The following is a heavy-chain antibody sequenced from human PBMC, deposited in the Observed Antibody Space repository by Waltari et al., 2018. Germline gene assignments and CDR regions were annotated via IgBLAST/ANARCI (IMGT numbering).Heavy chain of an antibody. CDR3: AQTRTFGGPNAFDI. Sequence: QVQLQESGPGLVKPSETLSLTCAVSGYSISSGYYWGWIRQPPGKGLEWIGSIYHSGSTYYNPSLKSRVTISVDTSKNQFSLKLSSVTAADTAVYYCAQTRTFGGPNAFDIWGQGTMVTVSS. D-gene: IGHD3-16*01. CDR2: IYHSGST. J-gene: IGHJ3*02. CDR1: GYSISSGYY. V-gene: IGHV4-38-2*01.